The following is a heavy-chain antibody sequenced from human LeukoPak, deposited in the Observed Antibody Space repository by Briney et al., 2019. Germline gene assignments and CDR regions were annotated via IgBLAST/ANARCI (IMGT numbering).Heavy chain of an antibody. J-gene: IGHJ5*02. V-gene: IGHV4-4*02. CDR1: GGSISSSNW. D-gene: IGHD3-22*01. CDR2: IYHSGST. Sequence: SETLSLTCAVSGGSISSSNWWSLVRQPPGKGLEWIGEIYHSGSTNYNPSLKSRVTISVDKSKNQFSLKLSSVTAADTAVYYCARDADYYDSSGYHPGWFDPWGQGTLVTVSS. CDR3: ARDADYYDSSGYHPGWFDP.